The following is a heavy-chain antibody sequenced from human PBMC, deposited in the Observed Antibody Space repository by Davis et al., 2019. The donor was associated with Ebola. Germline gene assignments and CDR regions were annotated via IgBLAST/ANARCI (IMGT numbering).Heavy chain of an antibody. CDR1: GFIVSTYA. Sequence: GGSLRLSCTASGFIVSTYAMSWVRHAPGKGLEWVSAISARGGSTYYADSLKGRFAISRDNSKNTLYLQMYSRRAEHTAVYYCAQDMIEEGLSSPHPDFQHWGQGTLVTVSS. V-gene: IGHV3-23*01. J-gene: IGHJ1*01. D-gene: IGHD3-22*01. CDR2: ISARGGST. CDR3: AQDMIEEGLSSPHPDFQH.